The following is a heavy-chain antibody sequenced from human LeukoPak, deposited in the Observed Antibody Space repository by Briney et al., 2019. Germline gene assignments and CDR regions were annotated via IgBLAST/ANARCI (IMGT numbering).Heavy chain of an antibody. D-gene: IGHD3-22*01. CDR2: IYYSGST. CDR1: GGSISSGGYY. CDR3: ARDLGYYDSSGVAFDI. J-gene: IGHJ3*02. V-gene: IGHV4-31*03. Sequence: SETLSLTCTVSGGSISSGGYYWRWIRQHPGKGLEWIGYIYYSGSTYYNPSLKSRVTISVDTSKNQFSLKLSSVTAADTAVYYCARDLGYYDSSGVAFDIWGQGTMVTVSS.